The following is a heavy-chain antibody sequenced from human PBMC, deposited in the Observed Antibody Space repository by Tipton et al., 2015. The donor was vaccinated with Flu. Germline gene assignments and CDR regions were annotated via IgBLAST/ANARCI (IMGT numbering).Heavy chain of an antibody. D-gene: IGHD2-2*01. J-gene: IGHJ5*02. CDR2: ISGSGGST. V-gene: IGHV3-23*01. CDR1: GFTFSSYA. CDR3: TKGGYIGVAPAEGHWFDP. Sequence: SLRLSCAASGFTFSSYAMSWVRQAPGKGLGWVSAISGSGGSTYYADSVKGRLTISRDNSKNTLYLQMYSLRAEDTAVYYCTKGGYIGVAPAEGHWFDPWGQGALVTVCS.